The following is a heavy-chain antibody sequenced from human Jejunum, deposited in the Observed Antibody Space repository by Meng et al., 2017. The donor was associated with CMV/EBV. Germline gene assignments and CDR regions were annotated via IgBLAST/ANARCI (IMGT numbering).Heavy chain of an antibody. D-gene: IGHD6-19*01. V-gene: IGHV3-23*01. CDR3: AKGSGWYDP. Sequence: TCVASGFTFDSYAMNWVRQAPGKGLEWVSAITDTGRATYYADSVKGRFTLSRDNSRNTLYLQMHSLRVEDTAIYYCAKGSGWYDPWGQGTLVTVSS. J-gene: IGHJ5*02. CDR1: GFTFDSYA. CDR2: ITDTGRAT.